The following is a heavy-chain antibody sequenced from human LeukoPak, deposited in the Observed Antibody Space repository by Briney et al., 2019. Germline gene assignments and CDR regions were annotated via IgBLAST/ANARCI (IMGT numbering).Heavy chain of an antibody. Sequence: GGSLRLSCAASGFTFSYYNINWVRQAPGKWLEWVSSISSSSSYIYYSDSVKGRFTISRDNAKNSLHLQMNSLRAEDTALYYCARVRPGQWLLRDAFDIWGQGTMVTVSS. CDR1: GFTFSYYN. D-gene: IGHD6-19*01. J-gene: IGHJ3*02. CDR3: ARVRPGQWLLRDAFDI. V-gene: IGHV3-21*01. CDR2: ISSSSSYI.